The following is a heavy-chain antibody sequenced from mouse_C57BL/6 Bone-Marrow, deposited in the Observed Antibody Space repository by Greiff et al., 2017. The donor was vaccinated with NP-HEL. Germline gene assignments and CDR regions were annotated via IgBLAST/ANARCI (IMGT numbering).Heavy chain of an antibody. CDR1: GFKIKDYY. CDR2: IDPEDGET. Sequence: VQLQQSGAELVKPGASVKLSCTASGFKIKDYYMHWVKERTEQGLEWIGRIDPEDGETKNAPKFQGKATITADTSSNTAYLQLSSLTSEDTAVYYCARGDYGSTPFAYWGQGTLVTVSA. J-gene: IGHJ3*01. CDR3: ARGDYGSTPFAY. V-gene: IGHV14-2*01. D-gene: IGHD2-2*01.